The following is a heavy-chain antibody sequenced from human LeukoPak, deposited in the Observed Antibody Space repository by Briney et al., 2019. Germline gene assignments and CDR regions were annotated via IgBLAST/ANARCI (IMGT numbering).Heavy chain of an antibody. Sequence: SVRVSCKASGGTFSSYAISWVRQAPGQGLEWMGGIIPIFGTANYAQKFQGRVTITADESTSTAYMELSSLRSEDTAVYYCARDLSEYYDFWSGYMSDGMDVWGQGTTVTVSS. CDR1: GGTFSSYA. CDR2: IIPIFGTA. J-gene: IGHJ6*02. CDR3: ARDLSEYYDFWSGYMSDGMDV. D-gene: IGHD3-3*01. V-gene: IGHV1-69*13.